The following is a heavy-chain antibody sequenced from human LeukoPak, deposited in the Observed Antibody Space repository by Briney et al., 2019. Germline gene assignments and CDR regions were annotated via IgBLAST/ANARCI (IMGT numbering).Heavy chain of an antibody. CDR1: GASINNYY. V-gene: IGHV4-4*07. CDR3: ARGKAGRGGGNYESPFDF. CDR2: IYGSGTA. J-gene: IGHJ4*02. Sequence: SETLSLTCTVSGASINNYYWSWIRQPAEKGLEWIGRIYGSGTANYNPSLKSRVTMSVDTSKNQFSLKLRSLTAADTAIYYCARGKAGRGGGNYESPFDFWGQGIQVTVSS. D-gene: IGHD1-7*01.